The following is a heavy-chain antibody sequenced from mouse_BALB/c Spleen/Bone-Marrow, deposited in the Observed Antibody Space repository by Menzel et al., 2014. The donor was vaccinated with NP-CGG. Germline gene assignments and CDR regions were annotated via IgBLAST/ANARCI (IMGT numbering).Heavy chain of an antibody. CDR1: GYTFTDYA. CDR2: IGTYYGDA. J-gene: IGHJ3*01. Sequence: QVQLQQSGAELVRPGASVKIFCKGSGYTFTDYAMHWVKQSHAKSLEWIGVIGTYYGDATYNQKFKTKATMTVDKSSSTAYMELARLTSEDSALYYCAREGPWFAFWGQGTLVTVSA. V-gene: IGHV1S137*01. CDR3: AREGPWFAF.